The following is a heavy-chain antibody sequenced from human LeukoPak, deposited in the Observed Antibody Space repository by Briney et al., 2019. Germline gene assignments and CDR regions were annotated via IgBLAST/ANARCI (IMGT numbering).Heavy chain of an antibody. J-gene: IGHJ4*02. V-gene: IGHV3-30*02. CDR1: GFTFGRYG. Sequence: GGSLRLSCAASGFTFGRYGMHWVRQAPGKGLEWVAFIRYDASKKYYADSVKGRFTISRDNSERTVHLQINSLRIEDTAVYYCAKDWSSSSLPDYWGQGTRVTVSS. CDR2: IRYDASKK. CDR3: AKDWSSSSLPDY. D-gene: IGHD6-6*01.